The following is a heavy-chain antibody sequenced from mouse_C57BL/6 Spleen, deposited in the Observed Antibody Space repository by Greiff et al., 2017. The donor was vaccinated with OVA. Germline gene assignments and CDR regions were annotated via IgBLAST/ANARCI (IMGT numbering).Heavy chain of an antibody. Sequence: DVKLVESGGGLVKPGGSLKLSCAASGFTFSDYGMHWVRQAPEKGLEWVAYISSGSSTIYYADTVKGRFTISRDNAKNTLFLQMTSLRSEDTAMYYCAREDYDEDCDVWGTGTTVTVSS. D-gene: IGHD2-4*01. CDR2: ISSGSSTI. CDR3: AREDYDEDCDV. J-gene: IGHJ1*03. V-gene: IGHV5-17*01. CDR1: GFTFSDYG.